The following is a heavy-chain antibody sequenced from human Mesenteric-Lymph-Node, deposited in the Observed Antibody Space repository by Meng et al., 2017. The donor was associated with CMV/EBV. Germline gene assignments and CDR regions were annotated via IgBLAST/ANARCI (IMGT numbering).Heavy chain of an antibody. D-gene: IGHD2-2*02. CDR3: ARDLVVPAAIQYYYYGMDV. CDR1: GGSISSSSYY. J-gene: IGHJ6*02. CDR2: IYYSGST. Sequence: GSLRLSCTVSGGSISSSSYYWGWIRQPPGKGLEWIGSIYYSGSTYYNPSLKSRVTISVDTSKNQFSLKLSSVTAADTAVYYCARDLVVPAAIQYYYYGMDVWGQGTTVTVSS. V-gene: IGHV4-39*07.